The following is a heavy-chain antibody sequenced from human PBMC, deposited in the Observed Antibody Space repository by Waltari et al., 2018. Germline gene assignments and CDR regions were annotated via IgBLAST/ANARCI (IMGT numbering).Heavy chain of an antibody. V-gene: IGHV3-49*04. Sequence: EVQLMESGGGLVQPGRSLRLSCTASGFTFGDYAMSWVRRAPGKGLEWVGFIRSKAYGGTTEYAASVKGRFTISRDDSKSIAYLQMNSLKTEDTAVYYCTRDPYGDYNDYWGQGTLVTVSS. J-gene: IGHJ4*02. CDR2: IRSKAYGGTT. CDR1: GFTFGDYA. D-gene: IGHD4-17*01. CDR3: TRDPYGDYNDY.